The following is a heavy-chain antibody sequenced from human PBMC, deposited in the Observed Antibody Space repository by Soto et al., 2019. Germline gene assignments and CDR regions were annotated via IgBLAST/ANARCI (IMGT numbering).Heavy chain of an antibody. CDR2: ISGNGGTT. J-gene: IGHJ4*02. D-gene: IGHD5-12*01. CDR1: GFTFSTYA. CDR3: ARECVDTVTSITIPFDY. V-gene: IGHV3-23*01. Sequence: EQQLLESGGGLAQPGGSLRLSCVASGFTFSTYAMSWVRQAPGEGLECVSSISGNGGTTSYADSVKGRFAISRDNSKNTLYLQMNSLRAEDTAVYYCARECVDTVTSITIPFDYWGQGALVTVSS.